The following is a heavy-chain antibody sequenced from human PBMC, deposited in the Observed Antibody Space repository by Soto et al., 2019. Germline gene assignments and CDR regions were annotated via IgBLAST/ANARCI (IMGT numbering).Heavy chain of an antibody. V-gene: IGHV3-21*01. J-gene: IGHJ4*02. CDR3: ARVGAYFGEFDHFDY. CDR1: GFTFSSYS. D-gene: IGHD3-10*01. Sequence: EVQLVESGGGLVKPGGSLRLSCAASGFTFSSYSMNWVRQAPGKGLEWVSSISRNSDYIYYSDSVKGRFIISRDNARTSLYLHMNSLRAEDTAVYYCARVGAYFGEFDHFDYWGQGALVTVSS. CDR2: ISRNSDYI.